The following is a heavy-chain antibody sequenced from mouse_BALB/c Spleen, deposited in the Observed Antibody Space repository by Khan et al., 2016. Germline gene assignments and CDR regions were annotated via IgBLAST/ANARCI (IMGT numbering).Heavy chain of an antibody. CDR1: GYSITSGYA. J-gene: IGHJ2*01. CDR3: AGSVNYFDY. Sequence: EVQLQESGPGLVKPSQSLSLTCTVTGYSITSGYAWNWIRQFPGDTLEWMGYITHSGFTSYNPSLKGRISITRDTSKNQFFLPLNSGTAEDTATYYCAGSVNYFDYWGQGTTLTVSS. CDR2: ITHSGFT. V-gene: IGHV3-2*02.